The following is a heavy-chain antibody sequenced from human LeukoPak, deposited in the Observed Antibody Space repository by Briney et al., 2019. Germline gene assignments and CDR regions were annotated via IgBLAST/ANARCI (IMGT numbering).Heavy chain of an antibody. V-gene: IGHV3-23*01. CDR3: AKGGGSIFFDY. Sequence: GGSLRLSCVASGFTFSNSAMSWVRQAPGKALEWVSAISGSGGATYYADSVKGRFTISRDNSKNTLYLQMNSLRAEDTAVYYCAKGGGSIFFDYWGLGTLVTVSS. J-gene: IGHJ4*02. CDR2: ISGSGGAT. CDR1: GFTFSNSA. D-gene: IGHD1-26*01.